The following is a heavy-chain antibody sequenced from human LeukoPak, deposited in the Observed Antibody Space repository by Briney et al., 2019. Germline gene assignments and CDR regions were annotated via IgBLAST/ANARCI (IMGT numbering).Heavy chain of an antibody. V-gene: IGHV4-39*07. Sequence: SETLSLTCTVSGGSISIGTYYWGWIRQPPGKGLEWIGSGYYSGSTYYNPSLKSRVTISVDTSKNQFSLKLASVTAADTAVYYCARVRIGAYDFDYWGQGTLVTVSS. CDR3: ARVRIGAYDFDY. D-gene: IGHD5-12*01. CDR1: GGSISIGTYY. J-gene: IGHJ4*02. CDR2: GYYSGST.